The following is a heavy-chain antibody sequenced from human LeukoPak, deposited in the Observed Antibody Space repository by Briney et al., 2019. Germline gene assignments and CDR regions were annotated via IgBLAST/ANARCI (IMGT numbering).Heavy chain of an antibody. CDR1: GGSISSSSYY. CDR2: IYYSGSI. Sequence: SETLSLTCTVSGGSISSSSYYWGWIRQPPGKGLEWIGSIYYSGSIYYNPSLKSRVAISVDTSKNQFSLKLSSVTAADTAVYYCARDRTWFGELYYYYYYMDVWGKGTTVTVSS. J-gene: IGHJ6*03. D-gene: IGHD3-10*01. V-gene: IGHV4-39*07. CDR3: ARDRTWFGELYYYYYYMDV.